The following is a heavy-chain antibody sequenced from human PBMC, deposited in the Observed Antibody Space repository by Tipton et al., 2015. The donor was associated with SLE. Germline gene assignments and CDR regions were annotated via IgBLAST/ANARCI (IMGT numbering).Heavy chain of an antibody. CDR3: ARVRGGSARYFDL. Sequence: QSGPEVKKPGESLKISCKASGYSFINYWIGWVRQMPGKGLEWMGIIYPADSDTSYSPSLQGQVTISVDKSIDTAYLEWSSLKASDTAMDYCARVRGGSARYFDLWGRGTLVTVSS. CDR2: IYPADSDT. CDR1: GYSFINYW. D-gene: IGHD3-10*01. J-gene: IGHJ2*01. V-gene: IGHV5-51*03.